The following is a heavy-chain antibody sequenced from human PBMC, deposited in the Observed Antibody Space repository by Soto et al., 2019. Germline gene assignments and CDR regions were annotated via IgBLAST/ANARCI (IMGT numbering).Heavy chain of an antibody. V-gene: IGHV1-18*01. CDR2: ISAYNGNT. J-gene: IGHJ4*02. CDR1: GYTFTSYG. CDR3: ARDELAAYGSGSIDY. D-gene: IGHD3-10*01. Sequence: QVQLVQSGAEVKKPGASVKVSCKASGYTFTSYGISWVRQAPGQGLEWMGWISAYNGNTNYAQKLQGRVTMTTDTSTSTGYMELRSLRSDDTAVYYCARDELAAYGSGSIDYWGQGTLVTVSS.